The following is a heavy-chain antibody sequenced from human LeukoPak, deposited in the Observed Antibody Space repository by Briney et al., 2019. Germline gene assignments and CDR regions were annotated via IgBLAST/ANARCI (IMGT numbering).Heavy chain of an antibody. V-gene: IGHV3-23*01. CDR3: AHISSSWPDY. CDR2: ISGSGGST. D-gene: IGHD6-13*01. J-gene: IGHJ4*02. Sequence: GGSPRLSSAASGFTFSSYAMSWVRQAPGKGLEWVSAISGSGGSTYYADSVKGRFTISRDNSKNTLYLQMNSLRAEDTAVYYCAHISSSWPDYWGQGTLVTVSS. CDR1: GFTFSSYA.